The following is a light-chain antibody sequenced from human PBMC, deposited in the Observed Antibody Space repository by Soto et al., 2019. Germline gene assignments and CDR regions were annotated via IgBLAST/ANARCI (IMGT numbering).Light chain of an antibody. J-gene: IGLJ2*01. CDR3: AGWDDSLNGPV. CDR1: SSNIGRNT. CDR2: SNN. V-gene: IGLV1-44*01. Sequence: QSVLTQPPSASGTPGQRVTISCSGISSNIGRNTVNWYQQLPGTAPKLLIYSNNQRPSGVPDRFSGSKSGTSGSLAISGLQSEDEADYYCAGWDDSLNGPVFGGGTKVTVL.